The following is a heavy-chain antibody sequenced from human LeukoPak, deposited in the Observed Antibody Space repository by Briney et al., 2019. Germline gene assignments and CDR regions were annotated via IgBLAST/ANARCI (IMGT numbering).Heavy chain of an antibody. V-gene: IGHV4-61*02. D-gene: IGHD3-16*01. CDR3: ARGRLGDSFDY. CDR2: IYTSGTT. Sequence: PSQTLSLTCTVSGGSISSGNYYWSWIRQPAGKGLEWIGRIYTSGTTNYNPSLKSRVTISADTSKTQFSLNLSSVTAADTAVYYCARGRLGDSFDYWGQGTLVTVSS. J-gene: IGHJ4*02. CDR1: GGSISSGNYY.